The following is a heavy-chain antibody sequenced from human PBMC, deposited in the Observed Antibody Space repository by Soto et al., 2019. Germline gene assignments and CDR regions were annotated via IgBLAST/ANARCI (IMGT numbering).Heavy chain of an antibody. Sequence: GGSLRLSYAASGFTFSSYGMHWVRQAPGKGLEWVAVIWYDGSNKYYADSVKGRFTISRDNSKNTLYLQMNRLRVDDTAVYYCVTEKTIMYSGYDAFDIWGQGTMVTVSS. CDR3: VTEKTIMYSGYDAFDI. CDR2: IWYDGSNK. D-gene: IGHD5-12*01. V-gene: IGHV3-33*01. J-gene: IGHJ3*02. CDR1: GFTFSSYG.